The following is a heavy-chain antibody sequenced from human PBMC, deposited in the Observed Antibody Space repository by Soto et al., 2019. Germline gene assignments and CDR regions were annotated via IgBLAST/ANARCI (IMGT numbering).Heavy chain of an antibody. D-gene: IGHD2-2*01. CDR3: ASLPIWCGSSSCYKEGFAS. CDR1: GFVFSDYA. Sequence: EVQLLDSGGGWVQPGGSLRLSCVASGFVFSDYAMSWVRQAPGKGMEWVSAISAGGSDTYYADSVKGRFTVSRVNSESTLYLQMTNLIAEDTAIYYCASLPIWCGSSSCYKEGFASGGQGTLVSFSS. V-gene: IGHV3-23*01. CDR2: ISAGGSDT. J-gene: IGHJ4*02.